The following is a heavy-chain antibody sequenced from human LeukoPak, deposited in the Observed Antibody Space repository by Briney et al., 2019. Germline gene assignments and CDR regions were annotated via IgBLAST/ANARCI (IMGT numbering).Heavy chain of an antibody. Sequence: GGSLRLSCAASGFTFSSYAMHWVRQAPGKGLEWVAVISYDGSNKYYADSVKGRFTISRDNSKNTLYLQMNSLRAEDTAVYYCARGEVSRIAASLWDYWGQGTLVTVSS. CDR1: GFTFSSYA. D-gene: IGHD6-13*01. CDR2: ISYDGSNK. J-gene: IGHJ4*02. V-gene: IGHV3-30*04. CDR3: ARGEVSRIAASLWDY.